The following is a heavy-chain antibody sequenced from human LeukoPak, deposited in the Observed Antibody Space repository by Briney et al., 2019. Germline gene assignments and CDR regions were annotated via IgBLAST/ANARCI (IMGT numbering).Heavy chain of an antibody. V-gene: IGHV3-30*03. CDR1: GFTFSSSG. J-gene: IGHJ5*02. Sequence: PGGSLRLSCAASGFTFSSSGIHWVRQAPGKGLEWVAVISFDGSNKYYADFVKGRFTISRDNSKNTLYLQMNSLRSEDTAVYYCASGRMTTETTYCFDPWGQGTLITVSS. D-gene: IGHD4-11*01. CDR2: ISFDGSNK. CDR3: ASGRMTTETTYCFDP.